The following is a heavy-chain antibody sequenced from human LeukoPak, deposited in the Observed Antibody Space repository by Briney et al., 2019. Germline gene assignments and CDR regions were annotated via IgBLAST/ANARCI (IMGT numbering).Heavy chain of an antibody. CDR2: INSDGSDI. CDR3: ARDVYGLGSN. J-gene: IGHJ4*02. Sequence: GGSLRPSCAASGFTFSGYWMHWVRQAPGKGLVGVSHINSDGSDINYADSVKGRFTISRDNAKNTLYLQMNSLRAEDTAMYYCARDVYGLGSNWGQGTLVTVSS. V-gene: IGHV3-74*01. CDR1: GFTFSGYW. D-gene: IGHD3-10*01.